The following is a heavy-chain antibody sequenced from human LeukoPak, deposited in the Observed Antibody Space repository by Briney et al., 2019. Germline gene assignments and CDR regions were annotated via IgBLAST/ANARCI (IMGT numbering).Heavy chain of an antibody. Sequence: GESLRLSCAASGFTFSSCSMHWVRQAPGKGLAWVGLISYDGSTKYYTDSVKGRFTISRDNSKNTLYLQMNSLRAEDTAVYYCARENSGDSGSYYFDYWGQGTLVTVSS. D-gene: IGHD1-26*01. V-gene: IGHV3-30*14. CDR3: ARENSGDSGSYYFDY. CDR2: ISYDGSTK. J-gene: IGHJ4*02. CDR1: GFTFSSCS.